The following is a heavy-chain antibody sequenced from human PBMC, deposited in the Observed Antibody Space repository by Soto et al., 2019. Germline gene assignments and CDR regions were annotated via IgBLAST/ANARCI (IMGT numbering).Heavy chain of an antibody. J-gene: IGHJ6*02. V-gene: IGHV3-30*18. Sequence: PGGSLRLSCAASGFTFSSDGMHWVRQAPGKGLEWVAVISYDGSNKYYADSVKGRFTISRDNSKNTLYLQMNSLRAEDTAVYYCAKDFRTIFGVVIGYYYYYGMDVWGQGTTVTVSS. CDR1: GFTFSSDG. CDR3: AKDFRTIFGVVIGYYYYYGMDV. CDR2: ISYDGSNK. D-gene: IGHD3-3*01.